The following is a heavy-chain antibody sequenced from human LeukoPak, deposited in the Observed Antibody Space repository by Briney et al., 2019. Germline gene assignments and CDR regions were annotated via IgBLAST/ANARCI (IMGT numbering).Heavy chain of an antibody. Sequence: GGSLRLSCAASGFTFSNAWMNWVRQAPGKGLEWVGRIKSKTDGGTTDYAAPVKGRFTISRDDSKNTLYLQMNSLKTEDTAVYYCARAAYDTNGYTANHDYWGQGTLVTVSS. CDR1: GFTFSNAW. CDR3: ARAAYDTNGYTANHDY. J-gene: IGHJ4*02. V-gene: IGHV3-15*07. CDR2: IKSKTDGGTT. D-gene: IGHD3-22*01.